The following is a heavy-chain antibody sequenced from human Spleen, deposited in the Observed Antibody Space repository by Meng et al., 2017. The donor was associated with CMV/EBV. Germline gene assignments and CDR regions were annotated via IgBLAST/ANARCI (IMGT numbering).Heavy chain of an antibody. CDR1: EFTVIPYM. J-gene: IGHJ4*02. CDR3: TTGHFDY. V-gene: IGHV3-53*01. Sequence: GGSLRLSCAASEFTVIPYMMSWVRQPPGRGLKWISMVHNGNKYYADSVKGRFTISRDTSKNTLYLQMNSLRAEDTAVYYCTTGHFDYWGRGMLVTVSS. CDR2: VHNGNK.